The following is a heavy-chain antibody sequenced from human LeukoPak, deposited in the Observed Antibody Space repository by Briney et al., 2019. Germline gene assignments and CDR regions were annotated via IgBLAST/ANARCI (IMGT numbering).Heavy chain of an antibody. V-gene: IGHV4-61*02. CDR2: IYTSGST. J-gene: IGHJ6*03. CDR1: GGSISSGSYY. Sequence: PSQTLSLTCTVSGGSISSGSYYWSWIRQPAGKGLEWIGRIYTSGSTNYNPSLKSRVTISVDTSKNQFSLKLSSVTAADTAVYYCARVKFGQLGPSYYYYMDVWGKGTTVTVSS. D-gene: IGHD6-6*01. CDR3: ARVKFGQLGPSYYYYMDV.